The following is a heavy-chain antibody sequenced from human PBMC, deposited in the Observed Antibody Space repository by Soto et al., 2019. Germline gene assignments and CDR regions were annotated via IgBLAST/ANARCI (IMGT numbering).Heavy chain of an antibody. J-gene: IGHJ5*01. CDR3: ARGTATDGLDS. D-gene: IGHD2-21*02. Sequence: GGSLRLSCVASGFTFSSYGMHWVRQAPGKGLEWVAFIWYDGRNENYTDSVKGRFSISRDNSKNTLFLQMNSLRVDDTAVYYCARGTATDGLDSWGQGTLVTVSS. CDR2: IWYDGRNE. V-gene: IGHV3-33*01. CDR1: GFTFSSYG.